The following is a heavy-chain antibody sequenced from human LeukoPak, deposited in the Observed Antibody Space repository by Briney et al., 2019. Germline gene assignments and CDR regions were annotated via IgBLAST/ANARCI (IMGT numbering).Heavy chain of an antibody. Sequence: NASETLSLTCTVSGGSISSDSYYWSWIRQPAGRGLEWIGRIYTSGSTNYNPSLKSRVTISVDTSKNQFSLKLSSVTAADTAVYYCARTPYAVTHFDYWGQGTLVTVSS. CDR1: GGSISSDSYY. D-gene: IGHD4-17*01. CDR2: IYTSGST. V-gene: IGHV4-61*02. J-gene: IGHJ4*02. CDR3: ARTPYAVTHFDY.